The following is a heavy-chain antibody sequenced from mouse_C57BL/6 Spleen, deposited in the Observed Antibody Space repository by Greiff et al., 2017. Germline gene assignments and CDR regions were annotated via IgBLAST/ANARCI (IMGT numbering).Heavy chain of an antibody. CDR2: IDPSDSYT. J-gene: IGHJ2*01. D-gene: IGHD4-1*01. CDR3: ARSRTGYYFDY. Sequence: QVQLQQPGAELVRPGTSVKLSCKASGYTFTSYWMHWVKQRPGQGLEWIGVIDPSDSYTNYNQKFKGKATLTVDTSSSTAYMQLSSLTSEDSAVYYCARSRTGYYFDYWGQGTTLTVSS. V-gene: IGHV1-59*01. CDR1: GYTFTSYW.